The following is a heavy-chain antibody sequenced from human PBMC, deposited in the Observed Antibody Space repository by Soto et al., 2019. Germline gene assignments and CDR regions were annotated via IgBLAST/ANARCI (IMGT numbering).Heavy chain of an antibody. CDR1: GFTFSSYS. J-gene: IGHJ6*02. V-gene: IGHV3-21*01. CDR3: ARDLRASGSYLNDYYYGMDL. D-gene: IGHD1-26*01. CDR2: ISSSSSYI. Sequence: PGGSLRLSCAASGFTFSSYSMNWVRQAPGKGLEWVSSISSSSSYIYYADSVKGRFTISRDNAKNSLYLQMNSLRAEDTAVYYCARDLRASGSYLNDYYYGMDLWGQATTVTV.